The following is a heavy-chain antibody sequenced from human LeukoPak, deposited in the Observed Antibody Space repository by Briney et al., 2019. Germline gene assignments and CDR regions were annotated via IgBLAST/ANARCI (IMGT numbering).Heavy chain of an antibody. J-gene: IGHJ5*02. Sequence: ETLSLTCTVSGGSISGSGYYWGWVRQAPGKGLEWVSAISGSGGSTYYADSVKGRFTISRDNSKNTLYLQMNSLRAEDTAVYYCAKLGIVVVVAATTWFDPWGQGTLVTVSS. CDR2: ISGSGGST. D-gene: IGHD2-15*01. CDR1: GGSISGSGYY. CDR3: AKLGIVVVVAATTWFDP. V-gene: IGHV3-23*01.